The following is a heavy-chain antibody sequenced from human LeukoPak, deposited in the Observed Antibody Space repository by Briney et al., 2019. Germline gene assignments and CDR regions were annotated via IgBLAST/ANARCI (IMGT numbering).Heavy chain of an antibody. J-gene: IGHJ3*02. CDR3: AREGYHDFWSGYPSLDAFDI. V-gene: IGHV4-34*01. CDR1: GGSFSGYY. D-gene: IGHD3-3*01. CDR2: INHSGST. Sequence: SETLSLTCAVYGGSFSGYYWSWIRQPPGKGLEWIGEINHSGSTNYNPSLKSRVTISVDTSKNQFSLKLSSVTAADTAVYYCAREGYHDFWSGYPSLDAFDIWGQGTMVTVSS.